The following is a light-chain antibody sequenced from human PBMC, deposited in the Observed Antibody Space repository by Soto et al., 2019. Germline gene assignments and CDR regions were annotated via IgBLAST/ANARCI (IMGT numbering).Light chain of an antibody. CDR3: SSHTSGSTRV. CDR2: EVT. J-gene: IGLJ1*01. CDR1: SGDVGGYDY. Sequence: QSALTQPASVSGSPGQSIAISCTGTSGDVGGYDYVSWYQQHPDKAPKLMIYEVTKRPSWVSNRFSGSESGNTASLTISWLQPEDEADYYCSSHTSGSTRVFGSGTKVTVL. V-gene: IGLV2-14*01.